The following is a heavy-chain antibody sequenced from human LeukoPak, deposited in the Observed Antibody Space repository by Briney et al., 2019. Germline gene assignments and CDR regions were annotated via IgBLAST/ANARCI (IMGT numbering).Heavy chain of an antibody. CDR3: ARMGYSSSSFDY. J-gene: IGHJ4*02. D-gene: IGHD6-6*01. CDR1: GGSISSYY. CDR2: IYYSGST. V-gene: IGHV4-59*01. Sequence: SETLSLTCAVSGGSISSYYWSWIRQPPGKGLEWIGYIYYSGSTNYNPSLESRVTISVDTSKNQFSLKLSSVTAADTAVYYCARMGYSSSSFDYWGQGTLVTVSS.